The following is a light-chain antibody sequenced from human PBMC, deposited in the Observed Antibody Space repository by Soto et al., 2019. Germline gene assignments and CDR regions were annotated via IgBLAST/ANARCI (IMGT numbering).Light chain of an antibody. J-gene: IGLJ2*01. Sequence: QSVLPQPPSVSGAPGQRVIISCTGSSSTIGPGYDVHWYQQLPGTAPKLLIYGDSHRPSGVPDRFSGSKSGTSASLAITGLQAEDEADYYCQSYDRSLSASVVFGGGTQLTVL. CDR3: QSYDRSLSASVV. CDR2: GDS. CDR1: SSTIGPGYD. V-gene: IGLV1-40*01.